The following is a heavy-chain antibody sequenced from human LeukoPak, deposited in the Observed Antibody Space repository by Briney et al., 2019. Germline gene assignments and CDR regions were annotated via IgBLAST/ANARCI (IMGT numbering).Heavy chain of an antibody. CDR1: GFTFSSYA. J-gene: IGHJ4*02. Sequence: GGSLRLSCAASGFTFSSYAMSWVRQAPGKGLEWVSAISGSGGSTYYADSVKGRFTISRDNSKNTLYLQMNSLRAEDTAVYYCAKEGLKYCTNGVCYTGVDYWGQGTLVIVSS. V-gene: IGHV3-23*01. CDR3: AKEGLKYCTNGVCYTGVDY. CDR2: ISGSGGST. D-gene: IGHD2-8*01.